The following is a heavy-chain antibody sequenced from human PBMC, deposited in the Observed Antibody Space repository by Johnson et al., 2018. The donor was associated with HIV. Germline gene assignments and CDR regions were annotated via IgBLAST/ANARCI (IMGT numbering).Heavy chain of an antibody. CDR2: INSDGSST. CDR1: GFTFSSYW. D-gene: IGHD3-22*01. J-gene: IGHJ3*02. Sequence: VQLVESGGGLVQPGGSLRLSCAASGFTFSSYWMHWVRQAPGKGLVWVSRINSDGSSTSYADSVKGRFTISRDNAKNTLYLQMNSLRADDTAVYYWARDLHDSSGYYYEGDAFDIWGQGTMVTVSS. V-gene: IGHV3-74*01. CDR3: ARDLHDSSGYYYEGDAFDI.